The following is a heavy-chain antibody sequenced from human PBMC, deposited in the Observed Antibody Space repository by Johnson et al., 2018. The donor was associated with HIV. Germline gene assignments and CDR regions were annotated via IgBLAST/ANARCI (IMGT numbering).Heavy chain of an antibody. CDR3: ARLPRDDAFDI. V-gene: IGHV3-30*02. CDR2: IRYDGNNK. CDR1: GFSFSSYG. J-gene: IGHJ3*02. D-gene: IGHD5-24*01. Sequence: QVQLVESGGGLVQPGGSLRLSCAASGFSFSSYGMHWVRQAPGKGLEWVAFIRYDGNNKYHAESVKGRFTISRDNFKNTLYLQMNSLRVEDTAVYYCARLPRDDAFDIWGQGTMVTVSS.